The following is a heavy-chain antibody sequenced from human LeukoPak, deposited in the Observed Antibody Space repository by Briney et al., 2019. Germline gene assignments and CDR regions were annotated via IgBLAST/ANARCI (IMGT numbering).Heavy chain of an antibody. J-gene: IGHJ4*02. V-gene: IGHV3-30*18. Sequence: GGSLRLSCAASGFTFSSYGMHWVRQAPGKGLEWVAVISYDGSNKYYADSVKGRFTISRDISKNTLYLQMNSLRAEDTAVYYCAKSYSDTVTPFGYWGQGTLVTVSS. CDR3: AKSYSDTVTPFGY. D-gene: IGHD4-17*01. CDR1: GFTFSSYG. CDR2: ISYDGSNK.